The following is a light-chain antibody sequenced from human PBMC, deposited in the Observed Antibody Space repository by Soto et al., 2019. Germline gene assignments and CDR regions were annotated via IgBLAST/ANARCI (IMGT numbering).Light chain of an antibody. V-gene: IGLV2-8*01. J-gene: IGLJ1*01. Sequence: QSALTQPPSASGSPGQSVTISCTGTSSDVGGYNYVSWYLQHPGKVPKLMVYEVNKRPSGVPDRFSGSKSGNTASLTVSGLQAEDEADYYCTSYAGGNNVFGTGTKVTVL. CDR2: EVN. CDR3: TSYAGGNNV. CDR1: SSDVGGYNY.